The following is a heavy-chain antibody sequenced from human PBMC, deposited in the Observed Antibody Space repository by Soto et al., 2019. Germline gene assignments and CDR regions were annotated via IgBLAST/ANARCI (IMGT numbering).Heavy chain of an antibody. Sequence: EVQLVESGGGLVQPGGSLRLSCAASGFTFSSYEMNWVRQAPGKGLEWVSYISTSGSTIYYADSVKGRFTISRDNAKKSLYLQMNSLRAEDTAVYYCATRPYGENAYWGQGTLVTVSS. V-gene: IGHV3-48*03. D-gene: IGHD4-17*01. CDR2: ISTSGSTI. CDR1: GFTFSSYE. CDR3: ATRPYGENAY. J-gene: IGHJ4*02.